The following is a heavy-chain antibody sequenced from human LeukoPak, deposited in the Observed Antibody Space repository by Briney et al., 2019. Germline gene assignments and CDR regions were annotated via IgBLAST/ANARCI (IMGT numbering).Heavy chain of an antibody. CDR3: ARMGATTPHSANPDY. CDR2: IYYSGAT. V-gene: IGHV4-61*05. J-gene: IGHJ4*02. CDR1: GGSISSSSYF. Sequence: SETLSLTCSVSGGSISSSSYFWGWIRQPPGKGLEWIGYIYYSGATNYSPSLRSRLTISVDTSKDQLYMTLNSVTAADTAVYYCARMGATTPHSANPDYWGQGTLVTVSS. D-gene: IGHD1-1*01.